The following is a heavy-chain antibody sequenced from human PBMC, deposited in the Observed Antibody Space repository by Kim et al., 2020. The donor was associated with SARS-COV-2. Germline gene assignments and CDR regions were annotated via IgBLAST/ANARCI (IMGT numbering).Heavy chain of an antibody. V-gene: IGHV3-30-3*01. J-gene: IGHJ4*02. Sequence: GGSLRLSCAASGFTFSSYAMHWVRQAPGKGLEWVAVISYDGGNKYYADSVKGRFTISRDNSKNTQYLQMNSLRAEDTAVYYCARDWGSGWGEWGQGTLVTVSS. CDR1: GFTFSSYA. CDR2: ISYDGGNK. CDR3: ARDWGSGWGE. D-gene: IGHD6-19*01.